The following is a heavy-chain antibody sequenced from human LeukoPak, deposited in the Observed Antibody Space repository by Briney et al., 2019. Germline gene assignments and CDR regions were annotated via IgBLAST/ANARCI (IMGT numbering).Heavy chain of an antibody. D-gene: IGHD3-22*01. V-gene: IGHV4-59*01. CDR3: ARDQYYYDSSGYYSGWFDP. Sequence: NPSETLSLTCTVSGGSISSYYWSWIRQPPGKGLEWIGYIYYSGSTNYNPSLKSRVTISVDTSKNQFSLKLSSVTAADTAVYYCARDQYYYDSSGYYSGWFDPWGQGTLVTVSS. CDR1: GGSISSYY. J-gene: IGHJ5*02. CDR2: IYYSGST.